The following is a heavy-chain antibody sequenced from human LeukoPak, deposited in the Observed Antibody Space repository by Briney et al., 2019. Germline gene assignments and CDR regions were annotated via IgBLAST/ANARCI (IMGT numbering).Heavy chain of an antibody. CDR3: AGDTEGTIVVVPAAKY. D-gene: IGHD2-2*01. V-gene: IGHV3-48*03. CDR1: GFTFSSYE. Sequence: GGSLRLSCAASGFTFSSYEMNWVRQAPGKGLEWVSYISSSGSTIYYADSVKGRFTISRDKAKNSLYLQMNSLRAEDTAVYYCAGDTEGTIVVVPAAKYWGQGTLVTVSS. J-gene: IGHJ4*02. CDR2: ISSSGSTI.